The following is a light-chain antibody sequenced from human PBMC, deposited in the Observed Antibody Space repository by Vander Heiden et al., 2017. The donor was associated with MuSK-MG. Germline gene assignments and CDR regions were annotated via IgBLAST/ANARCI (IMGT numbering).Light chain of an antibody. CDR3: QQYGSSYT. Sequence: ENVLTQSPGTVSLSPGETTTLSCKASQSVSSGYLAWYQHKHGQAPRLLIYDISKRATGIPYRFSGSGSGTHFTLTISRLEPEDFAVYYCQQYGSSYTFGQGTKLEI. J-gene: IGKJ2*01. CDR2: DIS. V-gene: IGKV3-20*01. CDR1: QSVSSGY.